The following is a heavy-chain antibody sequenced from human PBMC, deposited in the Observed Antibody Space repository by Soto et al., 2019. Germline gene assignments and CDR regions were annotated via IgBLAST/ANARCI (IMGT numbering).Heavy chain of an antibody. V-gene: IGHV1-18*01. CDR1: GYTFTSYV. J-gene: IGHJ6*02. CDR2: ISAYNGNT. D-gene: IGHD6-19*01. Sequence: QVQLVQSGAEVKKPGASVKVSCRASGYTFTSYVISWVRQAPAQGLEWMGWISAYNGNTNFAQKLQGRVTMTTDTSTSTAYMELRSPRSDDTAVYYCARVVATVAGPYGMDVWGQGTTVTVSS. CDR3: ARVVATVAGPYGMDV.